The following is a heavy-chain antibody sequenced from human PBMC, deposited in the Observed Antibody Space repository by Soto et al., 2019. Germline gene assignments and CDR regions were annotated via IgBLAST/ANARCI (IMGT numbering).Heavy chain of an antibody. J-gene: IGHJ4*02. V-gene: IGHV3-9*01. Sequence: EVQLVESGGGLVQPGRSLRLSCAASGFTFDDYAMHWVRQAPGKSLEWVSGISWNSGSIGYADSVKGRFTISRDNAKNSLYLQMNSLRAEDTALYYCAIAAAGTADFDYWGQGTLVTVSS. CDR1: GFTFDDYA. CDR2: ISWNSGSI. CDR3: AIAAAGTADFDY. D-gene: IGHD6-13*01.